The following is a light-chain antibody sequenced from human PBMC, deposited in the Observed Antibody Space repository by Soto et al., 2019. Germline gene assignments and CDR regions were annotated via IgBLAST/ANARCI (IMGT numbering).Light chain of an antibody. CDR3: SSYTDSSNYV. Sequence: QSPLTQPASVSGSPGQSITISCTVTSSDLAIYNYVSWYQQQPGKAPKLMIYQVTNRPSGVSNRFSGSRSGNTASLTISGLQAEDEADYYCSSYTDSSNYVFGTGTKVTVL. J-gene: IGLJ1*01. V-gene: IGLV2-14*01. CDR1: SSDLAIYNY. CDR2: QVT.